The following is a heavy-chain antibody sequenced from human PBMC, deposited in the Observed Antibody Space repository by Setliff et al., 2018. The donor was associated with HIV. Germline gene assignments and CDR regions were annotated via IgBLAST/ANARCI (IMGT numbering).Heavy chain of an antibody. CDR3: ARAHDNHDSSGYSHDS. Sequence: PGGSLRLSCTASGFTFSNFAITWVRQAPGKGLEWVSAIGGSGFGTYYADAVQGRFTISRDNAKNMLFLQMNSLRAEDTAVYYCARAHDNHDSSGYSHDSWGQGSLVTVSS. V-gene: IGHV3-23*01. J-gene: IGHJ4*02. CDR1: GFTFSNFA. D-gene: IGHD3-22*01. CDR2: IGGSGFGT.